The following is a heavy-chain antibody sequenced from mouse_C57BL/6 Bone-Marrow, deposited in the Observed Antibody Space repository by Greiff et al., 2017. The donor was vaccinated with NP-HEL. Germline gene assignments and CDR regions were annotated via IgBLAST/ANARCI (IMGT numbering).Heavy chain of an antibody. D-gene: IGHD1-1*01. J-gene: IGHJ3*01. V-gene: IGHV5-4*01. CDR3: ARGVLRSAY. CDR1: GFTFSSYA. Sequence: EVHLVESGGGLVKPGGSLKLSCAASGFTFSSYAMSWVRQTPEKRLEWVATISDGGSYTYYPDNVKGRFTISRDNAKNNLYLQMSHLKSEDTAMYYCARGVLRSAYWGQGTLVTVSA. CDR2: ISDGGSYT.